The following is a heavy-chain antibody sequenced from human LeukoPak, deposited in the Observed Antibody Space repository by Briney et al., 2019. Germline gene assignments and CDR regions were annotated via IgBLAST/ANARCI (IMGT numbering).Heavy chain of an antibody. CDR1: GGTFSSYA. V-gene: IGHV1-69*13. J-gene: IGHJ6*03. D-gene: IGHD3-10*01. CDR3: ARVQPPPMVRGVIIRPHLDYYYYYYMDV. Sequence: ASVKVSCKASGGTFSSYAISWVRQAPGQGLEWMGGIIPIFGTANYAQKFQGRVTIIADESTSTAYMELSSLRSEDTAVYYCARVQPPPMVRGVIIRPHLDYYYYYYMDVWGKGTTVTVSS. CDR2: IIPIFGTA.